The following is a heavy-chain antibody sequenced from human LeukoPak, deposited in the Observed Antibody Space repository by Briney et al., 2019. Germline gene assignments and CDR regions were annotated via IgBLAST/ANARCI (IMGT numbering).Heavy chain of an antibody. J-gene: IGHJ6*03. CDR2: IYYSGST. D-gene: IGHD3-16*01. CDR3: ARPRGGATPAPYYMDV. CDR1: GGSISSSSYY. V-gene: IGHV4-39*01. Sequence: SETLSLTCTVSGGSISSSSYYWGWIRQPPGKGLEWIGSIYYSGSTYYNPSLKSRVTISVDTSKNQFSLKLSSVTAADTAVYYCARPRGGATPAPYYMDVWGKGTTVTVSS.